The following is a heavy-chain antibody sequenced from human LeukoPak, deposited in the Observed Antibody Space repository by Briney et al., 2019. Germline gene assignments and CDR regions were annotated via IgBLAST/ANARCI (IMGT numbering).Heavy chain of an antibody. CDR3: ARPKGKDIAARRWDPSPDY. Sequence: PGGSLRLSCAASGFTFSSYSMNWVRQAPGKGLEWVSSISSSSSYIYYADSVKGRFTISRDNAKNSLYLQMNSLRAEDTAVYYCARPKGKDIAARRWDPSPDYWGQGTLVTVSS. V-gene: IGHV3-21*01. CDR1: GFTFSSYS. J-gene: IGHJ4*02. CDR2: ISSSSSYI. D-gene: IGHD6-6*01.